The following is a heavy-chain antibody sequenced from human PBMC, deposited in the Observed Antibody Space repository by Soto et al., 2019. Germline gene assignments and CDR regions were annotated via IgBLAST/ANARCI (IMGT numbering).Heavy chain of an antibody. CDR3: ARGLWFGELLLYWYFDL. D-gene: IGHD3-10*01. V-gene: IGHV4-31*03. J-gene: IGHJ2*01. Sequence: TLSLTCTVSVGSISSGGYYWSWIRQHPGKGLEWIGYIYYSGSTYYNPSLKSRVTISVDTSKNQFSLKLSSVTAADTAVYYCARGLWFGELLLYWYFDLRGRGTLVTV. CDR1: VGSISSGGYY. CDR2: IYYSGST.